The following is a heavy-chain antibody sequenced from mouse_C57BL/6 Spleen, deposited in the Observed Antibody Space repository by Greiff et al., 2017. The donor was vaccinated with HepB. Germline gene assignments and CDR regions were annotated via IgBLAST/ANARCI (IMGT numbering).Heavy chain of an antibody. CDR3: ARRGDY. CDR1: GYAFSSSW. CDR2: IYPGDGDT. Sequence: QVQLQQSGPELVKPGASVKISCKASGYAFSSSWMNWVKQRPGKGLEWIVRIYPGDGDTNYNGKFKGKATLTADKSSSTAYMQLSSLTSEDSAVYFCARRGDYWGQGTTLTVSS. V-gene: IGHV1-82*01. J-gene: IGHJ2*01.